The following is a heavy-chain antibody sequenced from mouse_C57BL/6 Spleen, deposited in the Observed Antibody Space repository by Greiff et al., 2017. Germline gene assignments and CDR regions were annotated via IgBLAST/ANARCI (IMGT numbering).Heavy chain of an antibody. Sequence: VQLQQPGAELVKPGASVKLSCKASGYTFTSYWMHWVKQRPGQGLEWIGMIHPNSGSTNYNEKFKSKATLTVDKSSSTAYMQLSSLTSEDSAVYYCSRTAVLERSFDYWGQGTTLTVSS. V-gene: IGHV1-64*01. CDR3: SRTAVLERSFDY. CDR2: IHPNSGST. J-gene: IGHJ2*01. CDR1: GYTFTSYW. D-gene: IGHD1-1*01.